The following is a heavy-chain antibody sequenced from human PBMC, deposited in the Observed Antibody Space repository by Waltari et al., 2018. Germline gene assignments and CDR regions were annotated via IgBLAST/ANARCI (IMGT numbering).Heavy chain of an antibody. Sequence: QVQLVQSGAEVKKPGASVKVSCKASGYTFTSYDINWVRQATGQGLEWMGWVNPNRGNTGYAQKFQGRVTITRNTSISTAYMELSSLRSEDTAVYYCARGRSSPWGVDIDYWGQGTLVTVSS. CDR1: GYTFTSYD. V-gene: IGHV1-8*03. CDR2: VNPNRGNT. J-gene: IGHJ4*02. D-gene: IGHD6-13*01. CDR3: ARGRSSPWGVDIDY.